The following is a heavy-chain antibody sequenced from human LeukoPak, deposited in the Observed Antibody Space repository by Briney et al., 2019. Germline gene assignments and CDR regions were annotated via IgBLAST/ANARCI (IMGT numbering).Heavy chain of an antibody. CDR1: GVSFSVYY. CDR3: ARAWYYYDSSGYYPFDC. V-gene: IGHV4-34*01. CDR2: LYHSEST. Sequence: AETLSLTCAVCGVSFSVYYWSWMRQPPGKGREGVGELYHSESTNYNPSLKTRATISVDTSKNQFSLKLSSVTAADTAVYYCARAWYYYDSSGYYPFDCWGQGTLVTVSS. J-gene: IGHJ4*02. D-gene: IGHD3-22*01.